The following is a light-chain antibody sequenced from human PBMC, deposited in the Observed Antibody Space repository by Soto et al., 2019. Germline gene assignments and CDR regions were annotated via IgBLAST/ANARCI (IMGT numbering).Light chain of an antibody. J-gene: IGKJ2*01. CDR1: QTVGGS. CDR2: RAS. V-gene: IGKV3-15*01. Sequence: VMTQSPATLSVSPGERATLSCRASQTVGGSVAWYQQKPGQAPRLLIYRASTRATGIPARFSGSGSRTEFTLTISSLQSEDFAVYYCQQSRTFALGTKLEIK. CDR3: QQSRT.